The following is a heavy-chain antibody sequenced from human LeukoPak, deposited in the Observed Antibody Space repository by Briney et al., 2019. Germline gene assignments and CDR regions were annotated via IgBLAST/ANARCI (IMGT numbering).Heavy chain of an antibody. V-gene: IGHV1-69*06. CDR1: GGTFSSYA. D-gene: IGHD3-16*01. J-gene: IGHJ6*03. CDR3: ARPRVGDHYYYYMDV. Sequence: ASVKVSCKASGGTFSSYAISWVRQAPGQGLEWMGGIIPIFGTANYAQKFQGRVTITADKSTSTAYMELSSLRSEDTAVYSCARPRVGDHYYYYMDVWGKGTTVTVSS. CDR2: IIPIFGTA.